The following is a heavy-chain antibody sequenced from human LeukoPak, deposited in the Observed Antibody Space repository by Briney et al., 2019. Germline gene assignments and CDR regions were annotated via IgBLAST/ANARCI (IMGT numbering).Heavy chain of an antibody. V-gene: IGHV4-34*01. CDR1: GGSFSGYY. J-gene: IGHJ5*02. CDR2: INHSGST. Sequence: SETLSLTCAVYGGSFSGYYWSWIRQPPGKGLEWIGEINHSGSTNYNPSLKSRVTISVDTSKNQFSPKLSSVTAADTAVYYCARGQYNWFDPWGQGTLVTVSS. CDR3: ARGQYNWFDP.